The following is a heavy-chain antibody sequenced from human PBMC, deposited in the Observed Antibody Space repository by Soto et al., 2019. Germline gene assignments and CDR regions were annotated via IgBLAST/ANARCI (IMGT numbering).Heavy chain of an antibody. CDR3: ARELKTYYDVWSGFWSWLDP. D-gene: IGHD3-3*01. CDR2: IYYSGST. V-gene: IGHV4-59*01. J-gene: IGHJ5*02. Sequence: SETLSLTCTVSGGSISSYYWSWIRQPQRKGLEWIGYIYYSGSTNYNPSLKSRVTISVDTSKNQFSVKLSSVNAADTAVYYCARELKTYYDVWSGFWSWLDPWGQGTLVTVSS. CDR1: GGSISSYY.